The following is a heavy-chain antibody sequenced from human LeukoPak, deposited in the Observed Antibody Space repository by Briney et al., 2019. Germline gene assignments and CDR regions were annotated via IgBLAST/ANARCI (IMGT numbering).Heavy chain of an antibody. V-gene: IGHV1-24*01. D-gene: IGHD2-2*01. CDR3: ATPLGYCSSTSCYQFDY. CDR1: GYTLTELS. Sequence: ASVKVSCKVSGYTLTELSMHWVRQAPGKGLEWMGGFDPEDGETIYAQKFQGRVTMTEDTSTDTAYMELSSLRSEDTAVYYCATPLGYCSSTSCYQFDYWGXGTLVTVSS. J-gene: IGHJ4*01. CDR2: FDPEDGET.